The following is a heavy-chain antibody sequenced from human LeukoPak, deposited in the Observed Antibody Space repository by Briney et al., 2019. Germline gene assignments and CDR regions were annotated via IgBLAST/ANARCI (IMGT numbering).Heavy chain of an antibody. CDR2: MTNGGYIT. V-gene: IGHV3-11*01. CDR3: ARGGERYAFDV. Sequence: PGGSLRLSCVASGLTFSDPYMSWIRQAPGKGLEWIAYMTNGGYITKYADSVKGRFTISRDNAKNSLYLQMNSLRGDDTAVYYCARGGERYAFDVWGQGTMVTISP. J-gene: IGHJ3*01. CDR1: GLTFSDPY.